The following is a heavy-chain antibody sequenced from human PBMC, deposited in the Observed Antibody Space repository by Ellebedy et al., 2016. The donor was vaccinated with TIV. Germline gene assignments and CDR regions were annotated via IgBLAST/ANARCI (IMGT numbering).Heavy chain of an antibody. V-gene: IGHV3-43*01. CDR2: ISWDGGST. D-gene: IGHD5-18*01. Sequence: GESLKISXAASGFTFDDYTMHWVRQAPGKGLEWVSLISWDGGSTYYADSVKGRFTISRDNSKNSLYLQMNSLRTEDTALYYCAKDIGYSYGHYYFDYWGQGTLVTVSS. J-gene: IGHJ4*02. CDR3: AKDIGYSYGHYYFDY. CDR1: GFTFDDYT.